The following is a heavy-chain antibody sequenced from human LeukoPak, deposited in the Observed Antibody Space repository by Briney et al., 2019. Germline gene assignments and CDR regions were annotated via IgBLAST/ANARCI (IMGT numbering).Heavy chain of an antibody. D-gene: IGHD2-21*02. V-gene: IGHV4-59*11. CDR2: VYDNGNT. CDR3: ARVFRGVVTSNWFDP. CDR1: GGSINGHY. J-gene: IGHJ5*02. Sequence: PSETLSVTCTVSGGSINGHYWTWIRQPPGKGLEWIGFVYDNGNTNYNSSLQSRVTMSVDTSTNQLSLKMSSVTAADTAIYYCARVFRGVVTSNWFDPWGQGTLVTVSS.